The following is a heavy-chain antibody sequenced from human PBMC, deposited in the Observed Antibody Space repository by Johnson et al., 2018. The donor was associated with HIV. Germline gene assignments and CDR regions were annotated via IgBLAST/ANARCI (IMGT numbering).Heavy chain of an antibody. CDR2: IRYDGSNK. J-gene: IGHJ3*02. CDR3: AKDGAMAFDI. V-gene: IGHV3-30*02. Sequence: QVQLVESGGGVVQPGGSLRLSCAASGFTFSSYGMHWVRQAPGKGLEWVAFIRYDGSNKYYADSVKGRFTISRDQSKNTLYLQMNSLRAEDTAVYYCAKDGAMAFDIWGQGTMVTVSS. CDR1: GFTFSSYG. D-gene: IGHD2-2*01.